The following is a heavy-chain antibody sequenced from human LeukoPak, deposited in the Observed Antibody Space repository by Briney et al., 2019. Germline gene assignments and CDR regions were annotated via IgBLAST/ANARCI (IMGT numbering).Heavy chain of an antibody. J-gene: IGHJ4*02. CDR1: GYTFTRYE. V-gene: IGHV1-8*03. D-gene: IGHD4-17*01. Sequence: GASVKVLWTAFGYTFTRYENNWVRPAAGQGLGWVGCNKPHCGNTGYAQKFQGRVTITRNTSISTAYMELSSLRSEDTAVYYCARVGYGDDTFDYWGQGTLVTVSS. CDR2: NKPHCGNT. CDR3: ARVGYGDDTFDY.